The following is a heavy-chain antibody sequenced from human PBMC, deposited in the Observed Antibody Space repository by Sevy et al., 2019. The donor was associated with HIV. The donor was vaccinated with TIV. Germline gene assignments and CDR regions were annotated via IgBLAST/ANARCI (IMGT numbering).Heavy chain of an antibody. CDR3: ARGNYYDNSGFPLYYFDY. V-gene: IGHV1-46*01. D-gene: IGHD3-22*01. CDR1: GYTFTNYY. CDR2: IHPSGGRT. Sequence: ASVKVSCKASGYTFTNYYLHWVRQAPGQGLEWMGIIHPSGGRTSYAQKFQGRVTMTSDTSTTTVYMDLSSLRSEDMAVYYCARGNYYDNSGFPLYYFDYWGQGTPVTVSS. J-gene: IGHJ4*02.